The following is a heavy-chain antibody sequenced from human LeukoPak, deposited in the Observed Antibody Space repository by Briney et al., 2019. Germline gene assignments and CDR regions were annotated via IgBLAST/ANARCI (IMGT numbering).Heavy chain of an antibody. V-gene: IGHV4-34*01. Sequence: SETLSLTCAVYGGSFSGYYWSWIRQPPGKGLEWIGEINHSGSTNYNPSLKSRVTISVDTSKIQFSLKLSSVTAADTAVYYCARSPVVPAAIRFSGYYYYMDVWGKGTTVTVSS. CDR2: INHSGST. CDR1: GGSFSGYY. J-gene: IGHJ6*03. D-gene: IGHD2-2*01. CDR3: ARSPVVPAAIRFSGYYYYMDV.